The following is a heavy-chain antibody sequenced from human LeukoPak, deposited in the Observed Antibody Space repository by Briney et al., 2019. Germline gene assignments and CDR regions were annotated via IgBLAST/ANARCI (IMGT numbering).Heavy chain of an antibody. CDR3: ARQAAGTVDY. V-gene: IGHV4-59*08. CDR1: GGSISSYY. D-gene: IGHD6-13*01. J-gene: IGHJ4*02. CDR2: IHYSGST. Sequence: SETLSLTRTVSGGSISSYYWSWIRQPPGKGLEWIGYIHYSGSTNYNPSLKSRVAISVDTSKSQFSLKLSSVTAADTAVYYCARQAAGTVDYWGQGTLVTVSS.